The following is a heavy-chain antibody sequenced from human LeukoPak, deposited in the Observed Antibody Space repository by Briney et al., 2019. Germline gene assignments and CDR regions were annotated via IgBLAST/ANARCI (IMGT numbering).Heavy chain of an antibody. J-gene: IGHJ3*02. Sequence: GASVKVSCKASGYTFTTYDINWVRQATGQGLEWMGWMNPNSGNTGHAQNFQGRVTMTRSTSISTAYMELSSLRSEDTAVYYCARSRGVLGGGFDAFNIWGQGTMVTVSS. CDR2: MNPNSGNT. V-gene: IGHV1-8*02. CDR1: GYTFTTYD. D-gene: IGHD3-16*01. CDR3: ARSRGVLGGGFDAFNI.